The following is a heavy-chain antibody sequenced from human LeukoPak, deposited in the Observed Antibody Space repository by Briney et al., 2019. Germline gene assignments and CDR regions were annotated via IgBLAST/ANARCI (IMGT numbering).Heavy chain of an antibody. V-gene: IGHV3-7*01. CDR2: IKQDGSEK. Sequence: PGGSLRLSCAASGFTFSSYWMSRVRQAPGKGLEWVANIKQDGSEKYYVDSVKGRFTISRVNAKNSLYLQMNSLRAEDTAVYYCARMMTVWYFDYWGQGTLVTVSS. CDR3: ARMMTVWYFDY. CDR1: GFTFSSYW. J-gene: IGHJ4*02. D-gene: IGHD2-21*01.